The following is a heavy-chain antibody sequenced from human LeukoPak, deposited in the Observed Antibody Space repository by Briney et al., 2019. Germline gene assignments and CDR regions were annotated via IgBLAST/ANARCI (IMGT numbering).Heavy chain of an antibody. CDR3: ARRGYGSSGYTNWFDP. V-gene: IGHV3-48*02. D-gene: IGHD3-22*01. J-gene: IGHJ5*02. CDR2: ISSSSSTI. Sequence: GGSPRLSCAASGFTFSSYSMNWVRQAPGEGLEWISYISSSSSTIYSADSVKGRFTISRDNAKNSLYLQMNSLRDEDTAVYYCARRGYGSSGYTNWFDPWGQGTLVTVSS. CDR1: GFTFSSYS.